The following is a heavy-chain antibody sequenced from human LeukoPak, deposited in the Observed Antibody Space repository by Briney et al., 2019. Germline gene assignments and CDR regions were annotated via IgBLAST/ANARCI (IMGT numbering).Heavy chain of an antibody. CDR1: GFTFSSYA. V-gene: IGHV3-30-3*01. D-gene: IGHD1-26*01. CDR3: AAEWEYFDY. CDR2: ISYDGSNK. J-gene: IGHJ4*02. Sequence: GGSLRLSCAASGFTFSSYAMHWVRQAPGKGLEWVAVISYDGSNKYYADSVKGRFTISRDNSKNTLYLQMNSLRAEDTAVYYCAAEWEYFDYWGQGTLVTVSS.